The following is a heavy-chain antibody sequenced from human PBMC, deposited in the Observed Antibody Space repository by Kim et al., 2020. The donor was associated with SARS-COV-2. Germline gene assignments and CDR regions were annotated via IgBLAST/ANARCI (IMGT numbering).Heavy chain of an antibody. D-gene: IGHD3-3*01. J-gene: IGHJ4*02. CDR2: ISDDGSNK. Sequence: GGSLRLSCAASGFTFSTYGMHWVRQAPGKGLEWVAVISDDGSNKYYADSVKGRFAISRDNPKNTLYLQMNSLRAEDTAVYYCAKGPDFWSGTIDHWGQGT. CDR3: AKGPDFWSGTIDH. V-gene: IGHV3-30*18. CDR1: GFTFSTYG.